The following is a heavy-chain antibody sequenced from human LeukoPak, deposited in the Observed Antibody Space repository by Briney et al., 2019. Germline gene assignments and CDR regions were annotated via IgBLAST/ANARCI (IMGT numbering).Heavy chain of an antibody. J-gene: IGHJ5*02. D-gene: IGHD5-18*01. Sequence: GASVKVSCKASGYTFTSYDINWVRQAPGQGLEWMGGIIPIFGTANYAQKFQGRVTITADESTSTAYMELSSLRSEDTAVYYCARQLLGYSFRHWFDPWGQGTLVTVSS. CDR1: GYTFTSYD. CDR3: ARQLLGYSFRHWFDP. CDR2: IIPIFGTA. V-gene: IGHV1-69*13.